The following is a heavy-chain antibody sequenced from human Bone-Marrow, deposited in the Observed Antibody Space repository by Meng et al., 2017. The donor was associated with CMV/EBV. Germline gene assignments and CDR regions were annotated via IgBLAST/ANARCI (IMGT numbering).Heavy chain of an antibody. J-gene: IGHJ6*01. CDR3: ARGGYGSSWPSRGYYYGMDV. Sequence: SVKVSCKASGGTFSSYAISWVRQAPGQGLEWMGGIIPIFGTANYAQKFQGRVTITTDESTSTAYMELSSLRSEDTAVYYCARGGYGSSWPSRGYYYGMDVWGQGTTVTFSS. V-gene: IGHV1-69*05. CDR2: IIPIFGTA. D-gene: IGHD6-13*01. CDR1: GGTFSSYA.